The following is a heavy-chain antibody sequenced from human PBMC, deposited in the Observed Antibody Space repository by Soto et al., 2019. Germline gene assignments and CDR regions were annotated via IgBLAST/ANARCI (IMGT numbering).Heavy chain of an antibody. CDR3: ASLLYYDSSGFYHSFDY. CDR2: IYYSGST. Sequence: SETLSLTCTVSGGPISSSSYYWAWIRQPPGRGLEWIGTIYYSGSTYYNPSLKSRVTISVDTPKSQFSLKLSSVTAADTAVYYCASLLYYDSSGFYHSFDYWGQGTLVTVSS. D-gene: IGHD3-22*01. J-gene: IGHJ4*02. V-gene: IGHV4-39*01. CDR1: GGPISSSSYY.